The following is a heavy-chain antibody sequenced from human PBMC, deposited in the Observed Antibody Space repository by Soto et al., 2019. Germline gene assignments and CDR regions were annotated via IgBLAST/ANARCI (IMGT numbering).Heavy chain of an antibody. J-gene: IGHJ5*02. CDR2: INRDGSST. CDR1: GFTFSIYW. CDR3: ARADWFDP. V-gene: IGHV3-74*01. Sequence: EVQMVESGGGLVQPGGSLRLSCAASGFTFSIYWMHWVRQAPGKGLVWVSRINRDGSSTSYADSVKGRFTISRDNAKNTLYLHMNSLRAEDTAVYYCARADWFDPWGQGTLVTVS.